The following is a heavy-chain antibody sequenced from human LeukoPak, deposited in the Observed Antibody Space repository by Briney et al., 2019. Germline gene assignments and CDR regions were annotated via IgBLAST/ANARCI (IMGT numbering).Heavy chain of an antibody. CDR3: AKTRSLGRSYYDSSGYYLDY. CDR2: ISGSGGST. V-gene: IGHV3-23*01. CDR1: GFTFSSYA. D-gene: IGHD3-22*01. J-gene: IGHJ4*02. Sequence: GGSLRLSCAASGFTFSSYAMSWVRQAPGKGLEWASAISGSGGSTYYADSVKGRFTISRDNSKNTLYLQMNSLRAEDTAVYYCAKTRSLGRSYYDSSGYYLDYWGQGTLVTVSS.